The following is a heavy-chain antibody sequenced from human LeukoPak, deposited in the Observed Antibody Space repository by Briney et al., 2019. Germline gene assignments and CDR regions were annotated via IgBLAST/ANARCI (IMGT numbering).Heavy chain of an antibody. CDR3: AREGYYGSGSPPSLYFDY. V-gene: IGHV3-30*03. CDR2: TSSDLNVK. J-gene: IGHJ4*02. D-gene: IGHD3-10*01. Sequence: GGSLRLSCAASGFSFNTAWMNWVRQAPGKGLEWVAVTSSDLNVKLYADSVKGRFTISRDNSRSTLYLQMNSLRPEDTAIYYCAREGYYGSGSPPSLYFDYWGQGTLVTVSS. CDR1: GFSFNTAW.